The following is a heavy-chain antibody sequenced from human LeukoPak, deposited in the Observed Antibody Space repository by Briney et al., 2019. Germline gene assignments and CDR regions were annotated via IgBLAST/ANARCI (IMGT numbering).Heavy chain of an antibody. D-gene: IGHD5-18*01. CDR3: AKGLGYSYGYLFYAFDI. J-gene: IGHJ3*02. V-gene: IGHV3-23*01. CDR1: GGSVSSGSYY. CDR2: ISGSGGST. Sequence: QPSETLSLTCTVSGGSVSSGSYYWSWVRQAPGKGLEWVSAISGSGGSTYYADSVKGRFTISRDNSKNTLYLQMNSLRAEDTAVYYCAKGLGYSYGYLFYAFDIWGQGTMVTVSS.